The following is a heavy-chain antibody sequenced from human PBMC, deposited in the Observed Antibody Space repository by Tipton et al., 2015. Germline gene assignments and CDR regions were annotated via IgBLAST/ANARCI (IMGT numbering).Heavy chain of an antibody. CDR3: VRDLDGFNFNLDY. J-gene: IGHJ4*02. D-gene: IGHD5-24*01. CDR1: GDTFSRYA. Sequence: QVQLVQSGAEVKKPGSSVKVSCKSSGDTFSRYAINWVRQAPGQGLEWMGGTVPILGTSNYGQKFQDRVTITADGSTSTVYMELSSLRSEDTAVYYCVRDLDGFNFNLDYWGQGTLVTVSS. CDR2: TVPILGTS. V-gene: IGHV1-69*01.